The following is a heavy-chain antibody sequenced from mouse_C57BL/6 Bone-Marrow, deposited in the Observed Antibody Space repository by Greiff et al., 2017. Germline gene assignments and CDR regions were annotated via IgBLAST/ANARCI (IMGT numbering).Heavy chain of an antibody. CDR2: ISNGGGST. J-gene: IGHJ3*01. D-gene: IGHD4-1*01. V-gene: IGHV5-12*01. CDR1: GFTFSDYY. Sequence: DVKLVESGGGLVQPGGSLKLSCAASGFTFSDYYMYWVRQTPEKRLEWVAYISNGGGSTYYPDTVKGRFTISRDNAKNTLYLQMSRLKSEDTAMYYCARHDWDWFAYGGQGTLVTVSA. CDR3: ARHDWDWFAY.